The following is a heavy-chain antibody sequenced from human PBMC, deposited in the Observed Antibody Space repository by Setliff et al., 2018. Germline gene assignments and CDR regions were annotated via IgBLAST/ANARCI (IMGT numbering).Heavy chain of an antibody. D-gene: IGHD6-13*01. J-gene: IGHJ4*02. V-gene: IGHV4-38-2*02. CDR1: GYSIRSDYY. CDR2: LYHTGST. Sequence: SETLSLTCTVSGYSIRSDYYWGWIRQPPGKGLEWIGSLYHTGSTDYNPSLNSRVTISVDTSKNQFSLKLTSVTAADTAVYYCARHASPGLQTFDFWGQGALVTVSS. CDR3: ARHASPGLQTFDF.